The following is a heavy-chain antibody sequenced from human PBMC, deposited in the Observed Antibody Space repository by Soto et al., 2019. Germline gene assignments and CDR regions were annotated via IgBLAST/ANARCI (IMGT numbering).Heavy chain of an antibody. J-gene: IGHJ4*02. CDR3: ATEGDYY. V-gene: IGHV1-2*02. CDR2: INPNSGGT. D-gene: IGHD3-16*01. Sequence: QVQLVQSGAEVKKPGASVKVSCKASGYSFSVYNIHWVRQAPGQGLEWMGWINPNSGGTNSAQKFQGRGTMTRDMSISTAYMELSRLRSDDTAVYYCATEGDYYWGQGTLVTVSS. CDR1: GYSFSVYN.